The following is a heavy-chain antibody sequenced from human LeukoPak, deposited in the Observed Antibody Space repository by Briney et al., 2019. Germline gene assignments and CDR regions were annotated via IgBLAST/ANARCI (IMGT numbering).Heavy chain of an antibody. Sequence: SQTLSLTCAISGDSVSTNSAAWSWIRQSPSRGLEWLGRTYYRSRRYNDYGGSVKSRITFRSDTSKNQFALQLNSVTPEDTAVYYCARDRDLGNYYDGMVVWGQGTTVTVSS. J-gene: IGHJ6*02. CDR2: TYYRSRRYN. CDR1: GDSVSTNSAA. D-gene: IGHD7-27*01. V-gene: IGHV6-1*01. CDR3: ARDRDLGNYYDGMVV.